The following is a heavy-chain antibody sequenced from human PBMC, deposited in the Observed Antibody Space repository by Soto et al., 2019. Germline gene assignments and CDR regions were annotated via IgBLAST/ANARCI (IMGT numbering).Heavy chain of an antibody. Sequence: SETLSLTCAVYGGSFSGYYWSWIRQPPGKGLEWIGEINHSGSTNYNPSLKSRVTISVDTSKNQFSLKLSSVTAADTAVYYCARGRMATIRRLDYWGQGTLVTV. CDR3: ARGRMATIRRLDY. V-gene: IGHV4-34*01. CDR2: INHSGST. D-gene: IGHD5-12*01. J-gene: IGHJ4*02. CDR1: GGSFSGYY.